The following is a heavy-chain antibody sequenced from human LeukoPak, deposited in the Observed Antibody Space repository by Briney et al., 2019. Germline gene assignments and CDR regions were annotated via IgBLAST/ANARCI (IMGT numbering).Heavy chain of an antibody. CDR1: GGSISSYY. CDR2: IYTSGST. CDR3: ARDTEVGATDY. V-gene: IGHV4-4*07. J-gene: IGHJ4*02. D-gene: IGHD1-26*01. Sequence: SETLSLTCTVSGGSISSYYWSWIRQPAGKELEWIGRIYTSGSTNYNPSLKSRVTMSVDTSKNQFSLKLSSVTAADAAVYYCARDTEVGATDYWGQGTLVTVSS.